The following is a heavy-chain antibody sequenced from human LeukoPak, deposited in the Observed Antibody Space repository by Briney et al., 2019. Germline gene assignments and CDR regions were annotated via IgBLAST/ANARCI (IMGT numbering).Heavy chain of an antibody. D-gene: IGHD2-8*02. V-gene: IGHV4-4*07. CDR1: GGSISNYY. CDR3: VRERVGYGTSGRGPRFDC. Sequence: SETLSLTCSVSGGSISNYYWSWVRQPAGKGLEWIGRIYSSGDTNYNLSLTSRVTISLDKSKDQLSLKLTSVTPADTAVYYCVRERVGYGTSGRGPRFDCWGQGTLVTVSS. J-gene: IGHJ4*02. CDR2: IYSSGDT.